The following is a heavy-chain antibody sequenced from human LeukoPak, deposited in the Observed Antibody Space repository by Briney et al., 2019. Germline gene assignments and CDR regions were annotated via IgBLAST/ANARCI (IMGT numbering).Heavy chain of an antibody. CDR2: ITPNSGDT. J-gene: IGHJ5*02. D-gene: IGHD1-1*01. Sequence: ASVKVSCKASGYTFTGYYMHWVRQAPGQGLEWMGWITPNSGDTNYAQKFQGRVTMTRDTSISTAYMELSRLISDDTAVYYCARSITSETTHWFDPWGQGTLVTVSS. CDR1: GYTFTGYY. CDR3: ARSITSETTHWFDP. V-gene: IGHV1-2*02.